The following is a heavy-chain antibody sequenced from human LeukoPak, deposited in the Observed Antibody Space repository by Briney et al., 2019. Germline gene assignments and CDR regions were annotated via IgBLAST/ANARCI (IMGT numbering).Heavy chain of an antibody. Sequence: GGSLRLSCAASGFTFSSYGMHRVRQAPGKGLEWVAVIWYDGSNKYYADSVKGRFTISRDNSKNTLYLQMNSLRAEDTAVYYCARVPQLVRTFYYYYMDVWGKGTTVTVSS. CDR2: IWYDGSNK. V-gene: IGHV3-33*01. D-gene: IGHD6-13*01. J-gene: IGHJ6*03. CDR1: GFTFSSYG. CDR3: ARVPQLVRTFYYYYMDV.